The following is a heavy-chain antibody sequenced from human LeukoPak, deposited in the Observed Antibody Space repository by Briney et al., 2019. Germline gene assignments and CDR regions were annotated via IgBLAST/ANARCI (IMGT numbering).Heavy chain of an antibody. D-gene: IGHD4-17*01. CDR2: GFYSGSA. Sequence: SETLSLTCTVSGGSISGSSYYWAWIRQPPGKGLEWIGSGFYSGSAYYNPSLKSRVTISVGTSKNQFSLNLSSVTAADTAVYYCARLRGAMTPVTSDFDYWGQGTLVTVSS. CDR3: ARLRGAMTPVTSDFDY. CDR1: GGSISGSSYY. J-gene: IGHJ4*02. V-gene: IGHV4-39*01.